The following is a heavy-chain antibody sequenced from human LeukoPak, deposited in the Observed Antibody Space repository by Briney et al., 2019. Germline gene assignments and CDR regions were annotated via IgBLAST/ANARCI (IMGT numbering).Heavy chain of an antibody. D-gene: IGHD4-11*01. CDR3: ARQQGLQNLNFDY. J-gene: IGHJ4*02. Sequence: ASVKVSCKASGYTFTSYYIHWVRQAPGQGLEWMGIVNPSGGGTNSAQKFQGRVTMTRDTSTSTVYMELTSLSPEDTAVYYCARQQGLQNLNFDYWGQGALVTVSS. CDR2: VNPSGGGT. CDR1: GYTFTSYY. V-gene: IGHV1-46*01.